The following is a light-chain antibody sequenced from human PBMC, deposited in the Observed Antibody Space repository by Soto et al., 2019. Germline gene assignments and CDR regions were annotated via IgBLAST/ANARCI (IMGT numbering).Light chain of an antibody. V-gene: IGKV1-12*01. CDR3: QHASSLPLT. J-gene: IGKJ4*02. Sequence: DIQMTQSPSSVSASVGDRVTITCRASQDISTWLVWYQQTAGKAPRLLLYAASSLRSGVPSRFSGSGSGTKFTLTIRGLQPEDFATSLCQHASSLPLTFGGGTKVEI. CDR2: AAS. CDR1: QDISTW.